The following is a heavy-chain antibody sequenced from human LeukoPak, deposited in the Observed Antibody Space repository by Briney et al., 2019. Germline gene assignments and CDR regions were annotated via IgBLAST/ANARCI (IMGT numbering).Heavy chain of an antibody. Sequence: GGSLRLSCAASGFTFSSYAMSWVRQGPGKGLEWVSAISGSGTNTYYADSVKGRFTISRDNAKNSLYLQMNSLRAEDTAVYYCARVWSGYYQVAFDIWGQGTMVTVSS. CDR1: GFTFSSYA. V-gene: IGHV3-23*01. CDR2: ISGSGTNT. J-gene: IGHJ3*02. D-gene: IGHD3-3*01. CDR3: ARVWSGYYQVAFDI.